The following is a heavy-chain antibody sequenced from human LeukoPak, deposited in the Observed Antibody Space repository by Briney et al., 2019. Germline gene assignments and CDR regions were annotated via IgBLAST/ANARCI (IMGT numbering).Heavy chain of an antibody. J-gene: IGHJ6*03. CDR1: GYTFTSYD. CDR2: MNPNSGNT. Sequence: GASVKVSCKASGYTFTSYDIDWVRQATGQGLEWMGWMNPNSGNTGYAQKFQGRVTITRNTSISTAYMELSSLRSEDTAVYYCARAPPYSSSSNYMDVWGKGTTVTVSS. V-gene: IGHV1-8*03. CDR3: ARAPPYSSSSNYMDV. D-gene: IGHD6-6*01.